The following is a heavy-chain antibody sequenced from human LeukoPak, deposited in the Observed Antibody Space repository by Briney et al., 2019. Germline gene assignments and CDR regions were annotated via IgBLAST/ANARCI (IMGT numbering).Heavy chain of an antibody. V-gene: IGHV3-23*01. D-gene: IGHD6-13*01. CDR2: ISGSGGST. J-gene: IGHJ4*02. CDR3: ASGQKLGF. Sequence: GGSLRLSCAASGFTFSSYAMSWVRQAPGKGLEWVSAISGSGGSTYYAGSVKGRFTISRDNAKNSLYLQMNSLRAEDTAVYYCASGQKLGFWGQGTLVTVSS. CDR1: GFTFSSYA.